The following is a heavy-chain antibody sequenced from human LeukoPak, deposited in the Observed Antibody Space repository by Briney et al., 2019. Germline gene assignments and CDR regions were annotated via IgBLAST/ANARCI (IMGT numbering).Heavy chain of an antibody. Sequence: QPGGSLRLSCAASGFTFSSYAMSWVRQAPGKGLEWVSIFSGSGDRTYYADSVKGRFIISRDNSKNTLHLQMNSLRAEDTAVYYCAKANSSGWYLLIYFDYWGQGTLVTVSS. V-gene: IGHV3-23*01. CDR3: AKANSSGWYLLIYFDY. CDR2: FSGSGDRT. CDR1: GFTFSSYA. D-gene: IGHD6-19*01. J-gene: IGHJ4*02.